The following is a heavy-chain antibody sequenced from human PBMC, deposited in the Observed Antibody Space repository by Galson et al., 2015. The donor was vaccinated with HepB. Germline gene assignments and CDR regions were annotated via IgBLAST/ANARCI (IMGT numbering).Heavy chain of an antibody. CDR1: GDSISSYY. J-gene: IGHJ4*02. V-gene: IGHV4-59*01. Sequence: LSLTCTVSGDSISSYYWSWIRQPPGKGLEWIGYVYNSGSTNYNPSLMSRVTISIDTSKNHFSLKLSSVTAADTAVYYCARASGSYMFDYWGQGTLVTVSS. CDR3: ARASGSYMFDY. CDR2: VYNSGST. D-gene: IGHD1-26*01.